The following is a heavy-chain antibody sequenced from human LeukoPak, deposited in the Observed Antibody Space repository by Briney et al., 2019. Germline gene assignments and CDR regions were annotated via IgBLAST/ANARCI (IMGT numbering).Heavy chain of an antibody. CDR3: ASHTTMVRGVSGFDY. V-gene: IGHV4-38-2*02. CDR2: IYHSGST. CDR1: GTFIRTGNY. D-gene: IGHD3-10*01. Sequence: SETLSLTCTVSGTFIRTGNYWGWVRQPPGKGLEWIGTIYHSGSTSNNPSLESRVTISVDTSKNQFSLKLSSVTAADTAVYYCASHTTMVRGVSGFDYWGQGTLVTVSS. J-gene: IGHJ4*02.